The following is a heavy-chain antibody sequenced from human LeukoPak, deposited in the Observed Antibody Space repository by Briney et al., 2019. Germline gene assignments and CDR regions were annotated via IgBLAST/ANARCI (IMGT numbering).Heavy chain of an antibody. Sequence: GGSLRLSCTASGFTFGDYGLSWVRQAPGKGLEWVGFIRSKAYGCTTEYAASVKGRFTISRDDSKSVAYLQINSLKIEDTAVYYCTGSFGELTFFDYWGQGTLVTVSS. D-gene: IGHD3-10*01. CDR1: GFTFGDYG. CDR2: IRSKAYGCTT. V-gene: IGHV3-49*04. CDR3: TGSFGELTFFDY. J-gene: IGHJ4*02.